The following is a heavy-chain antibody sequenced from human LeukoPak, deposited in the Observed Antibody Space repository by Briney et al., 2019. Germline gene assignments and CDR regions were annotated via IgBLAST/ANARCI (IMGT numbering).Heavy chain of an antibody. Sequence: ASVKVPCKASGYTFTSYGISWVRQAPGQGLEWMGWISAYNGNTNYAQKLQGRVTMTTDTSTSTAYMELRSLRSDDTAVYYCARDTMVRGVIIPHFDYWGQGTLVTVSS. CDR2: ISAYNGNT. CDR3: ARDTMVRGVIIPHFDY. J-gene: IGHJ4*02. V-gene: IGHV1-18*01. D-gene: IGHD3-10*01. CDR1: GYTFTSYG.